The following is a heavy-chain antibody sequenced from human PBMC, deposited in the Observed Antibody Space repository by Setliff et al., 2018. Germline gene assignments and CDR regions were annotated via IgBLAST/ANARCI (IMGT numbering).Heavy chain of an antibody. D-gene: IGHD2-21*01. CDR2: IRYDGSYE. J-gene: IGHJ6*01. CDR1: ESTFSSFG. CDR3: AKDSLEVVIALHGMDV. V-gene: IGHV3-30*02. Sequence: GGSLRLSCTASESTFSSFGMHWVRQAPGKGLEWVGFIRYDGSYEYYADSVQGRFTISRDNSKNTLFLHMNNLRPEDTALYYCAKDSLEVVIALHGMDVWGQGTTVTVSS.